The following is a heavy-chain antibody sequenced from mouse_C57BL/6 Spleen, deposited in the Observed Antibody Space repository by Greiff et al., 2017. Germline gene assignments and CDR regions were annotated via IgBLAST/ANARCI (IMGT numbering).Heavy chain of an antibody. CDR3: ARGGYSNYDWCDY. CDR2: ISDGGSYT. Sequence: EVQLEESGGGLVKPGGSLKLSCAASGFTFSSYAMSWVRQTPEKRLEWVATISDGGSYTYYPDNVKGRFTISRDNAKNNLYLQMSHLKSEDTAMYYCARGGYSNYDWCDYWGQGTLVTVSA. CDR1: GFTFSSYA. J-gene: IGHJ3*01. D-gene: IGHD2-5*01. V-gene: IGHV5-4*01.